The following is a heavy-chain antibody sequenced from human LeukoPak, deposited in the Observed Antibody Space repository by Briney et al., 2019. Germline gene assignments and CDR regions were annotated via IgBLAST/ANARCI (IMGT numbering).Heavy chain of an antibody. Sequence: QPGGSLRLSCAASGFIFSDFDMSWVRQAPGKGLEWVSVIIGSNSSTYYADSVRGRFTISRDNSKNILYLQMNTLRVDDTAVYYCAKDPGSYGSGYWGQGTLVTVSS. CDR3: AKDPGSYGSGY. CDR1: GFIFSDFD. D-gene: IGHD3-10*01. V-gene: IGHV3-23*01. CDR2: IIGSNSST. J-gene: IGHJ4*02.